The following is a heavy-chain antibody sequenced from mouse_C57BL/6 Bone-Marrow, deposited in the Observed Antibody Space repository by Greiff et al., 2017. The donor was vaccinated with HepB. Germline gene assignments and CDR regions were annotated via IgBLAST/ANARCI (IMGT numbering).Heavy chain of an antibody. CDR2: IYPGNSDT. D-gene: IGHD1-1*01. CDR3: KRYNYGSSDRAMDY. V-gene: IGHV1-5*01. Sequence: VQLQQSGTVLARPGASVKMSCKTSGYTFTSYWMHWVKQRPGQGLEWIGAIYPGNSDTSYNQKFKGKAKLTAVTSASTAYMELSSLTNEDSAVYYCKRYNYGSSDRAMDYWGQGTSVTVSS. CDR1: GYTFTSYW. J-gene: IGHJ4*01.